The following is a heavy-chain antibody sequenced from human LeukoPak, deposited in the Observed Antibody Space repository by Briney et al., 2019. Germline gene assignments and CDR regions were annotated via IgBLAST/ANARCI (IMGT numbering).Heavy chain of an antibody. CDR2: IYYSGST. V-gene: IGHV4-59*01. Sequence: PSETLSLTCTVSGGSISSYYWSWIRQPPGKGLEWIGYIYYSGSTNYNPSLKSRVTISVDTSKNQLSLKLSSVTAADTAVYYCARDAYYGMDVWGQGTTVTVSS. CDR3: ARDAYYGMDV. J-gene: IGHJ6*02. CDR1: GGSISSYY.